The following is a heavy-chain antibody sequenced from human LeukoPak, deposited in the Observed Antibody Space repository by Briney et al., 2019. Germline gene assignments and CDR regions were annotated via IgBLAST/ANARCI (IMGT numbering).Heavy chain of an antibody. D-gene: IGHD1-7*01. Sequence: GGSLRFSCAASGFTFTDAWMSWVRQVPGKGLEWVGRVKSKSDGGAIDYAAPVKGRFIISGDDSKNMVYLQMNSLKTEDTAVYFCAAGTGTSDFDHWGQGTLVTVSS. CDR1: GFTFTDAW. CDR3: AAGTGTSDFDH. J-gene: IGHJ4*02. CDR2: VKSKSDGGAI. V-gene: IGHV3-15*01.